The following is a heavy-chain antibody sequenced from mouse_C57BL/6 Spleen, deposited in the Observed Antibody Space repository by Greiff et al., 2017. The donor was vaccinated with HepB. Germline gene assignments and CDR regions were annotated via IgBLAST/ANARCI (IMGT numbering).Heavy chain of an antibody. CDR2: INPNNGGT. V-gene: IGHV1-18*01. CDR1: GYTFTDYN. D-gene: IGHD1-1*01. J-gene: IGHJ3*01. CDR3: ASGYYGSK. Sequence: EVKLVESGPELVKPGASVKIPCKASGYTFTDYNMDWVKQSHGKSLEWIGDINPNNGGTIYNQKFKGKATLTVDKSSSTAYMELRSLTSEDTAVYYCASGYYGSKWGQGTLVTVSA.